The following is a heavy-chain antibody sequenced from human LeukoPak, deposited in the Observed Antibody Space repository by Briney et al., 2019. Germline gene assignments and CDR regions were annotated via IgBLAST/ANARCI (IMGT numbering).Heavy chain of an antibody. J-gene: IGHJ5*02. D-gene: IGHD6-25*01. CDR2: IYYSGST. CDR3: ARGYSSANWFDP. Sequence: PSETLSLTCTVSGGSTSSYYWSWIRHPPGKGLEWIGYIYYSGSTNYNPSLKSRVTISVDTSKNQFSLKLSSVTAADTAVYYCARGYSSANWFDPWGQGTLVTVSS. CDR1: GGSTSSYY. V-gene: IGHV4-59*01.